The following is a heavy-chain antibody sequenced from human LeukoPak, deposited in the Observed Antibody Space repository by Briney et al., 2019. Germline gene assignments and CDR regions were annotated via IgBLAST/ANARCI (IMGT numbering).Heavy chain of an antibody. CDR3: ARRRSEEFDFDC. D-gene: IGHD6-19*01. CDR1: GYTFTSYG. CDR2: ISAYNGNT. Sequence: ASVKVSCKASGYTFTSYGISWVRQAPGQGREWMGWISAYNGNTNYAQKLQGRVTMTTDTSTSTAYMELRSLRSDDTAVYYCARRRSEEFDFDCWGQGTLVTVSS. J-gene: IGHJ4*02. V-gene: IGHV1-18*01.